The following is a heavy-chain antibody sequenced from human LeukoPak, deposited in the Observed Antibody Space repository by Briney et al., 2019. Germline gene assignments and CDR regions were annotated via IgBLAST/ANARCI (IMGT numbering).Heavy chain of an antibody. V-gene: IGHV1-8*01. CDR3: ARGLNYDFWSGYYILDP. CDR2: MNPNSGNT. Sequence: GASVKVSCKASGYTFTSYDINWVRQATGQGLEWMGWMNPNSGNTGYAQKFQGRVTMTRNTSISTAYMELSSLRSEDTAVYYCARGLNYDFWSGYYILDPWGQGTLVTVSS. CDR1: GYTFTSYD. J-gene: IGHJ5*02. D-gene: IGHD3-3*01.